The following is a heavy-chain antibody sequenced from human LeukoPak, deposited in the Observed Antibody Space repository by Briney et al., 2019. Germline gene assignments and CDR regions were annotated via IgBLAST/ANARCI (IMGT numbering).Heavy chain of an antibody. CDR3: ARRNYYYYGMDV. Sequence: SETLSLTCAVYGGSFSVYYWSWIRQPPGKGLEWIGEINHSGSTNYNPSLKSRVTISVDTSKNQFSLKLSSVTAADTAVYYCARRNYYYYGMDVWGQGTTVTVSS. CDR2: INHSGST. CDR1: GGSFSVYY. V-gene: IGHV4-34*01. J-gene: IGHJ6*02.